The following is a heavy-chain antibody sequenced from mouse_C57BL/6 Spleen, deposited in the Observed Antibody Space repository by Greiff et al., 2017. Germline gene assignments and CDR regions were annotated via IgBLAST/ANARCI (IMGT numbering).Heavy chain of an antibody. J-gene: IGHJ3*01. Sequence: EVMLVESGGDLVKPGGSLKLSCAASGFTFSSYGMSWVRQTPDKRLEWVATISSGGSYTYYPDSVKGRFTISRDNAKNTLYLQMSSLKSEDTAMYSCASRDSSGYLFAYWGQGTLVTVSA. CDR2: ISSGGSYT. CDR1: GFTFSSYG. V-gene: IGHV5-6*02. CDR3: ASRDSSGYLFAY. D-gene: IGHD3-2*02.